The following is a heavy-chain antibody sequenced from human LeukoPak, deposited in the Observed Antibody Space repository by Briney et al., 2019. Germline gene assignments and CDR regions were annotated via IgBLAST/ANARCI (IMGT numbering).Heavy chain of an antibody. J-gene: IGHJ4*02. CDR3: AKAPSRDFRSGPPDY. CDR2: ISGSGGST. Sequence: PGGSLRLSCAASGFTFSSYAMSWVRQAPGKGLEWVSAISGSGGSTYYADSVKGRFTVSRDNSKNTLYLQMNSLRAEDTAVYYCAKAPSRDFRSGPPDYWGQGTLVIVSS. D-gene: IGHD3-3*01. V-gene: IGHV3-23*01. CDR1: GFTFSSYA.